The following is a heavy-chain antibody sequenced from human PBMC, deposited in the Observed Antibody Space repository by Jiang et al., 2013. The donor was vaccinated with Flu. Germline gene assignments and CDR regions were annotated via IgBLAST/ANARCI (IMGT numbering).Heavy chain of an antibody. V-gene: IGHV7-4-1*02. CDR1: GYAFTTYA. CDR3: ARGIAAAGSNYYYGMDV. J-gene: IGHJ6*02. D-gene: IGHD6-13*01. Sequence: QSGSELKKPGASVKVSCKASGYAFTTYALNWVRQAPGQGLEWMGWINTNTENPTYAQGFTGRFVFSLDTSVSTAYLQISSLKAEDTAVYYCARGIAAAGSNYYYGMDVWGQGTTVTV. CDR2: INTNTENP.